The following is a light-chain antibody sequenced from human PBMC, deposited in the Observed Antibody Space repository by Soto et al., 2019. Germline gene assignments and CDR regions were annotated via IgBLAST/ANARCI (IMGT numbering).Light chain of an antibody. CDR3: QQSYSIPIT. J-gene: IGKJ5*01. CDR1: QSISTY. Sequence: DIQMTQYTSSLSASVGDRVTISCRASQSISTYLNWYQQKPGKAPKLLIYAASNLQSGVPSRFSGSGSGTDFTLTINSLQPEDFATYYCQQSYSIPITFGQGTRLEIK. V-gene: IGKV1-39*01. CDR2: AAS.